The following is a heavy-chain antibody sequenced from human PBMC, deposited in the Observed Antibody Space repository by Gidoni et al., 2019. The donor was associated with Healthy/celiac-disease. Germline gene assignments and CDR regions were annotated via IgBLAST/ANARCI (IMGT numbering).Heavy chain of an antibody. Sequence: QLQLQESGPGLVKPSETLSLTCTVSGGSIRSSSYYWGWIRQPPGKGLEWIGSIYYSGSTYYNPSLKSRVTISVDTSKNQFSLKLSSVTAADTAVHYCASPAGYSSSWVNYWGQGTLVTVSS. D-gene: IGHD6-13*01. V-gene: IGHV4-39*01. CDR2: IYYSGST. CDR1: GGSIRSSSYY. J-gene: IGHJ4*02. CDR3: ASPAGYSSSWVNY.